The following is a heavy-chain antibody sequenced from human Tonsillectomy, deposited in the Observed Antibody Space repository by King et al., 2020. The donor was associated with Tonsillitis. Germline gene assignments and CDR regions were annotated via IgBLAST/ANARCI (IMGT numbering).Heavy chain of an antibody. D-gene: IGHD4-23*01. CDR3: ARGRHDSGGNYIYY. CDR2: INFNNGGT. J-gene: IGHJ4*02. CDR1: GYTLTGYY. Sequence: LVQSGAEVKKPGASVKVSCKASGYTLTGYYTHWVRQAPGQGLEWMGWINFNNGGTNYAEKFQGRVTMTRDTSITTDYMELSRLSSDDTAVYYCARGRHDSGGNYIYYWGQGTLVTVSS. V-gene: IGHV1-2*02.